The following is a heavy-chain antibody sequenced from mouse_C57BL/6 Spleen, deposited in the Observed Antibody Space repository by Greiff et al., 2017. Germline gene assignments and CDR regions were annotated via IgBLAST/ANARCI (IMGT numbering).Heavy chain of an antibody. CDR3: ARAGTGDRDY. CDR2: ISSGSSTI. D-gene: IGHD4-1*01. V-gene: IGHV5-17*01. CDR1: GFTFSDYG. Sequence: EVKLVESGGGLVKPGGSLKLSCAASGFTFSDYGMHWVRQAPEKGLEWVAYISSGSSTIYYADTVKGRFTISRDNAKNTLFLQMTSLRSEDTAMYYCARAGTGDRDYWGQGTSVTVSS. J-gene: IGHJ4*01.